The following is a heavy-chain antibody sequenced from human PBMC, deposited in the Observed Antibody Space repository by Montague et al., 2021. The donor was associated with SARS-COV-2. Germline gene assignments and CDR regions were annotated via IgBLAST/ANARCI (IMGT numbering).Heavy chain of an antibody. J-gene: IGHJ6*03. Sequence: SETLSLTCTVSGGSISSYYWSWIRQPPGKGLEWIGYIYYSGSTNYNPSLKSRVTISVDTSKNQFSLKLGSVAAADTAVYSCARVVGDYDFWSGDYYYFYCYLDDWGNGTKVTVSS. CDR1: GGSISSYY. D-gene: IGHD3-3*01. CDR3: ARVVGDYDFWSGDYYYFYCYLDD. CDR2: IYYSGST. V-gene: IGHV4-59*01.